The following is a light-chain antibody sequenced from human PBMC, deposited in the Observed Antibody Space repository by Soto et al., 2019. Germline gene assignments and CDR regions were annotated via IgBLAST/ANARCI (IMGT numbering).Light chain of an antibody. CDR3: ATWDDSLDGVV. CDR1: TSNIGNNA. CDR2: FDD. V-gene: IGLV1-36*01. Sequence: QSVLTQPPSVSEAPRQRVTISCSGSTSNIGNNAVSWYQQFPGKAPTLIIYFDDLLPSGVSDRFSGSKSGTSASLAISGLQSEDEADYYCATWDDSLDGVVFGGGTKLIVL. J-gene: IGLJ2*01.